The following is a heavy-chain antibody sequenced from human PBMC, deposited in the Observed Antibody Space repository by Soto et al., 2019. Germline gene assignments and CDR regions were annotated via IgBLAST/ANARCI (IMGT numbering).Heavy chain of an antibody. Sequence: SETLSLTCAVYGGSFSGYYWSWIRQPPGKGLEWIGEINHSGSTNYNPSLKSRVTISVDTSKNQFSLKLSSVTAADTAVYYCARGRDDFWSGYYYYYYYYGMDVWGQGTTVTVSS. J-gene: IGHJ6*02. CDR3: ARGRDDFWSGYYYYYYYYGMDV. D-gene: IGHD3-3*01. CDR1: GGSFSGYY. V-gene: IGHV4-34*01. CDR2: INHSGST.